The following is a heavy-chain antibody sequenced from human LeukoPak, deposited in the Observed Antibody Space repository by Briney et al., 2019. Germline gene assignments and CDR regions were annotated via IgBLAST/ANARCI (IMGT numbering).Heavy chain of an antibody. CDR3: AKVNIVVVPAAMHGFDY. D-gene: IGHD2-2*01. V-gene: IGHV3-30*02. CDR1: GFTFSSYS. CDR2: IRYDGSNK. Sequence: PGGSLRLSCAASGFTFSSYSMNWVRQAPGKGLEWVAFIRYDGSNKYYADSVKGRFTISRDNSKNTLYLQMNSLRAEDTAVYYCAKVNIVVVPAAMHGFDYWGQGTLVTVSS. J-gene: IGHJ4*02.